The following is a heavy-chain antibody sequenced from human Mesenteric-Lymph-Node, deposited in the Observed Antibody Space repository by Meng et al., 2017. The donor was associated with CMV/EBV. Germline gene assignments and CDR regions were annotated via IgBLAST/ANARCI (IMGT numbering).Heavy chain of an antibody. D-gene: IGHD3-10*01. CDR1: GFTFSDYY. V-gene: IGHV3-11*01. CDR2: ISSSGSTI. J-gene: IGHJ4*02. CDR3: ARDSGSGPGDY. Sequence: LTGAASGFTFSDYYMSWIRQAPGKGLEWVSYISSSGSTIYYADSVKGRFTISRDNAKNSLYLQMNSLRAEDTAVYYCARDSGSGPGDYWGQGTLVTVSS.